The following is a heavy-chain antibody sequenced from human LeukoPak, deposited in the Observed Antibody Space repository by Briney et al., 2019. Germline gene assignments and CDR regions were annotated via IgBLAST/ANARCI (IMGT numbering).Heavy chain of an antibody. Sequence: SETLSLTCTVSGGSISSVGYYWSWIRQPPGKGLEWIGYIYHSGSTYYNPSLKGRVTISVDRSKNQFSLKLSSVTAADTAVYYCARAPIVVVAATPFNDAFDIWGQGTMVTVSS. CDR1: GGSISSVGYY. CDR2: IYHSGST. V-gene: IGHV4-30-2*01. J-gene: IGHJ3*02. D-gene: IGHD2-15*01. CDR3: ARAPIVVVAATPFNDAFDI.